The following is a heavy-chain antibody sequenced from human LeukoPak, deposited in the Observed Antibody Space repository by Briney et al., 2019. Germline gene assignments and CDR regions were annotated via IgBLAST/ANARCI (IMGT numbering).Heavy chain of an antibody. CDR1: GYTFTGYW. CDR3: ARDNSVRDEAWWFNP. D-gene: IGHD5-24*01. CDR2: ISTSGGST. J-gene: IGHJ5*02. Sequence: ASVKVSCKAFGYTFTGYWMHWVRQAPGQGPEWMGVISTSGGSTIYAQTFKGRVTLTRDMSTSTDYLELSSLRSEATAVYYCARDNSVRDEAWWFNPWGQGTLVTVSS. V-gene: IGHV1-46*01.